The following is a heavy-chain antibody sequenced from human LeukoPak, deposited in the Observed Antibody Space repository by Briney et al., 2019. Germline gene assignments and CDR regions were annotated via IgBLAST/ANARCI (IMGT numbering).Heavy chain of an antibody. Sequence: ASVKVSCKASGGTFSSYAISWVRQAPGQGLEWMGGIIPIFGTANYAQKFQGRVTITADKSTSTAYMELSSLRAEDTAVYYCAKGPYCSGGSCPYYFDYWGQGTLVTVSS. V-gene: IGHV1-69*06. CDR1: GGTFSSYA. D-gene: IGHD2-15*01. CDR2: IIPIFGTA. CDR3: AKGPYCSGGSCPYYFDY. J-gene: IGHJ4*02.